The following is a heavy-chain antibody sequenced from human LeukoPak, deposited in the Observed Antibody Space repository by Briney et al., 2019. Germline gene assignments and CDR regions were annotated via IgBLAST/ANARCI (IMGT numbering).Heavy chain of an antibody. J-gene: IGHJ2*01. CDR2: VSPSGNI. Sequence: PSETLSLTCTVSGASIRSYYWSWIRQPPGKGLEWIGRVSPSGNINYIPSLKSQVSMSVDASKNQFSLKLTSVTAADTAVYYCARDSRDSSPWYFDIWGRGTLVTVSS. CDR3: ARDSRDSSPWYFDI. CDR1: GASIRSYY. D-gene: IGHD6-13*01. V-gene: IGHV4-4*07.